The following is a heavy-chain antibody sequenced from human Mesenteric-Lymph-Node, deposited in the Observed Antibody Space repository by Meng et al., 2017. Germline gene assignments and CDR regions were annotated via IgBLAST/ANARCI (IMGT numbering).Heavy chain of an antibody. CDR2: VSSNGDDK. Sequence: GESLKISCAASGFTFSYYTIHWVRQAPGKGLEWVAVVSSNGDDKYYADSVKGRFTISRDNSKNTLSLQMNSLGPEDTALYYCARDRLGRGGAYFDYWGQGTLVTVSS. CDR1: GFTFSYYT. V-gene: IGHV3-30*01. J-gene: IGHJ4*02. D-gene: IGHD3-16*01. CDR3: ARDRLGRGGAYFDY.